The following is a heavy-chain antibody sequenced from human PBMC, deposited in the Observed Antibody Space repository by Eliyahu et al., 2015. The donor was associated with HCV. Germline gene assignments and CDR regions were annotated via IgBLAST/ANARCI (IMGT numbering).Heavy chain of an antibody. CDR2: IFGGGIT. Sequence: EVQLVDSGGGLVQPGGSLRLSCAASGFTVSSNYMTWVRQAPGKGLEWVSVIFGGGITYYADSVKGRFTISRDNSKNTLYLXMNSLRAEDTAVYYCARGIDSSGYYDYWGQGTLVTVSS. CDR3: ARGIDSSGYYDY. J-gene: IGHJ4*02. CDR1: GFTVSSNY. D-gene: IGHD3-22*01. V-gene: IGHV3-66*01.